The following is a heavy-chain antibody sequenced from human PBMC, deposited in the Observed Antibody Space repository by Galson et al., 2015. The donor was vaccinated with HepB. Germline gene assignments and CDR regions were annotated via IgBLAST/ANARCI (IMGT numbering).Heavy chain of an antibody. CDR2: ISSSSSYT. D-gene: IGHD6-13*01. V-gene: IGHV3-11*06. CDR1: GFTFSDYY. Sequence: SLRLSCAASGFTFSDYYMSWIRQAPGKGLEWVSYISSSSSYTNYADSVKGRFTTSRDNAKNSLYLQMNSLRAEDTAVYYCARDTAAGLNWFDPWGQGTLVTVSS. J-gene: IGHJ5*02. CDR3: ARDTAAGLNWFDP.